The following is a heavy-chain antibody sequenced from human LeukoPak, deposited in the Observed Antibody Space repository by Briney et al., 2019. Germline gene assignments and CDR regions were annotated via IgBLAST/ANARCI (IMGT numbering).Heavy chain of an antibody. Sequence: GGSLRLSCAASGFTFSSYAMSWVRQAPGKGLEWVSAISSSGGSTYYADSVKGRFTISRDNSKNTLYLQMNSLRAEDTAVYYCAKDRVRIAAAGSFDYWGQGTLVTVSS. CDR1: GFTFSSYA. J-gene: IGHJ4*02. CDR3: AKDRVRIAAAGSFDY. V-gene: IGHV3-23*01. CDR2: ISSSGGST. D-gene: IGHD6-13*01.